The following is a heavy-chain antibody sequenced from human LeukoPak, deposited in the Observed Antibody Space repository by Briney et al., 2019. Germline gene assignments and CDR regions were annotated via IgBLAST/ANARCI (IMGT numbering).Heavy chain of an antibody. CDR2: ISWDGGST. V-gene: IGHV3-43*01. J-gene: IGHJ4*02. CDR3: GSGGAGIDY. Sequence: GGSLRLSCAASGFTFDDYTMHWVRQAPGKGLEWVSLISWDGGSTYYADSVKGRFTISRDNSKNSLYLQMNSLRTEDTALYYCGSGGAGIDYWGQGTLVTVSS. CDR1: GFTFDDYT. D-gene: IGHD2-15*01.